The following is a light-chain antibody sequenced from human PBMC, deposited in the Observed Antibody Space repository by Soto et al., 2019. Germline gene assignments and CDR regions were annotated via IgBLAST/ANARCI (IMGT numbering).Light chain of an antibody. J-gene: IGLJ1*01. Sequence: QSALTQPRSVSGSPGQSVTISCTGTSSDVGGYNFVSWYQQHPGKAPKLMIYDVSKRPSGVPDRFSGSKSGNAASLTISGLQAEDEADYYCCSDAGSYTWDFGTGTKLTVL. CDR2: DVS. CDR3: CSDAGSYTWD. CDR1: SSDVGGYNF. V-gene: IGLV2-11*01.